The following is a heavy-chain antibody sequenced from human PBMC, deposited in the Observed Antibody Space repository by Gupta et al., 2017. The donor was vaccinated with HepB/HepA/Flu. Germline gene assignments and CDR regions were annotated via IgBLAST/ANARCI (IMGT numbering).Heavy chain of an antibody. CDR1: GFTFSSYA. Sequence: EVQLLESGGGLVQPGGSLRLSCAASGFTFSSYAMSWVRQAPGKGLEWVSAISGSGGSTYYADSVKGRFTISRDNSKNTLYLQMNSLRAEDTAVYYCAKDQESGYSSSWYPESNWFDPWGQGTLVTVSS. J-gene: IGHJ5*02. D-gene: IGHD6-13*01. V-gene: IGHV3-23*01. CDR2: ISGSGGST. CDR3: AKDQESGYSSSWYPESNWFDP.